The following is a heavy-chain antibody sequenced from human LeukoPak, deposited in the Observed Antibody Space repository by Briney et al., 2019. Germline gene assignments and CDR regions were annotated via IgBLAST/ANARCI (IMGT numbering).Heavy chain of an antibody. D-gene: IGHD6-19*01. Sequence: PPETLSLTCTVSGGSISKDYWSWIRQPPGKGLEWVGYVSHSGFNKSNGDITVYNPSLESRVTTSRDTSKNQFSLKLSSVTAADTAVYYCARDGEELDHPGYDSGWSWGQGTLVTVSS. CDR1: GGSISKDY. V-gene: IGHV4-59*12. J-gene: IGHJ5*02. CDR3: ARDGEELDHPGYDSGWS. CDR2: VSHSGFN.